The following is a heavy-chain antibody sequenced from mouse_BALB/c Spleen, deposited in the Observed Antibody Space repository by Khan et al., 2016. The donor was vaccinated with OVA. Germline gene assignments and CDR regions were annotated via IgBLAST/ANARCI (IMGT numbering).Heavy chain of an antibody. V-gene: IGHV2-9*02. J-gene: IGHJ2*01. CDR2: IWAGGST. Sequence: QVQLKESGPGLVAPSQSLSITCTVSGFSLTSHGVHWVRQPPGKGLEWLGVIWAGGSTNYNSALMSSLSISKDSSKSQVFLKMNSLQTDDTAMYYCARNREPDYFDYWGQGTTLTVSS. CDR3: ARNREPDYFDY. CDR1: GFSLTSHG.